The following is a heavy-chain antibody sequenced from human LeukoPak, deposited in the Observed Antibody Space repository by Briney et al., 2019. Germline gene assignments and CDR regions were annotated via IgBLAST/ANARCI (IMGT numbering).Heavy chain of an antibody. V-gene: IGHV4-34*01. CDR2: INHSGST. Sequence: PSETLSLTCAVYGGSFIGFHWNWIRQAPGKGLEWIGDINHSGSTNYNPSLTSRVTISVDPSKNQFSLNLSSVTAADTAVYYCAREGRVYNYGLLDYWGQGTLVTVSS. D-gene: IGHD5-18*01. CDR3: AREGRVYNYGLLDY. CDR1: GGSFIGFH. J-gene: IGHJ4*02.